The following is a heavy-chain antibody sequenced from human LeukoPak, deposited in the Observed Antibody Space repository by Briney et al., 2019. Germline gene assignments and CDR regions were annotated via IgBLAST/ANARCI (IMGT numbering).Heavy chain of an antibody. CDR3: AKALYSSGWYYYYGMDV. CDR2: INPDGSNT. J-gene: IGHJ6*02. CDR1: GFTFSSYW. V-gene: IGHV3-74*01. D-gene: IGHD6-19*01. Sequence: GGSLRLSCAASGFTFSSYWMHWVRQAPGKGLVWVSSINPDGSNTRSADSVKGRFTISRDNSKNTLYLQMNSLRAEDTAVYYCAKALYSSGWYYYYGMDVWGQGTTVTVSS.